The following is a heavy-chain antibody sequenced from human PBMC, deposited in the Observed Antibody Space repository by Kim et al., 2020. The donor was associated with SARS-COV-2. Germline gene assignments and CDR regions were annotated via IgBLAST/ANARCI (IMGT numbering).Heavy chain of an antibody. Sequence: KCRFTLSRDNSKNTLYLQMNSLRAEDTAVYYCAKEAKAYCSSTSCYKGLDSWGQGTLVTVSS. D-gene: IGHD2-2*02. CDR3: AKEAKAYCSSTSCYKGLDS. V-gene: IGHV3-23*01. J-gene: IGHJ4*02.